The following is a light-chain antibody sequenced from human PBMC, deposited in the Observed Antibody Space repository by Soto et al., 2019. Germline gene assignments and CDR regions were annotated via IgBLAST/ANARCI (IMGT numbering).Light chain of an antibody. Sequence: DIQLTQSPSSLSASVGDRVTFNCRASQDISHFLAWYQQRPGEVPRLLIYVASTLQSGVSSRFSGSGFGTDFTLTIDSLQPEDVATYYCQKYNKDSPATFGPGTKVEFQ. V-gene: IGKV1-27*01. J-gene: IGKJ1*01. CDR2: VAS. CDR1: QDISHF. CDR3: QKYNKDSPAT.